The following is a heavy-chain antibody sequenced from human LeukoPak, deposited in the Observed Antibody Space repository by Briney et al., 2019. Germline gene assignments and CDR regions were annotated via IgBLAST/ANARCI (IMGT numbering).Heavy chain of an antibody. CDR2: IYYSGST. D-gene: IGHD2-2*01. CDR1: GGSISSGGYY. V-gene: IGHV4-31*03. CDR3: ARVPEGYCSSTSCWNWFDP. Sequence: PSETLSLTCTVSGGSISSGGYYWSWIRQHPGRGREWIGYIYYSGSTYYNPSLKSRVTISVDTSKNQFSLKLSSVTAADTAVYYCARVPEGYCSSTSCWNWFDPWGQGTLVTVSS. J-gene: IGHJ5*02.